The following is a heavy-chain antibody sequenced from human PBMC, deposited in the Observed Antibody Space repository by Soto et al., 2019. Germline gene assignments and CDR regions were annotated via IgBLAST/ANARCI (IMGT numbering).Heavy chain of an antibody. CDR1: GGTFSSYA. Sequence: SVKVSCKASGGTFSSYAISWVRQAPGQGLEWMGGIIPIFGTANYAQKFQGRVTITADESTSTAYMELSSLRSEDTAVYYCARDAQRLRYFDWPDYWGQGTLVTVSS. CDR2: IIPIFGTA. CDR3: ARDAQRLRYFDWPDY. J-gene: IGHJ4*02. D-gene: IGHD3-9*01. V-gene: IGHV1-69*13.